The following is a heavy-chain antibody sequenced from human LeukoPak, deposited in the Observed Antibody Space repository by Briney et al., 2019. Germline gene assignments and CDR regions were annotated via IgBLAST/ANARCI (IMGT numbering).Heavy chain of an antibody. V-gene: IGHV3-9*01. Sequence: SLRLSCAASGFTFDDYAMYWVRQAPGKGLEWVSGISWNSGSIGYADSVKGRFTISRDNDKNSMYLQMNSLRAEDTALYYCAKDIGKQWLANDAFDIWGQGTMVTVSS. J-gene: IGHJ3*02. CDR3: AKDIGKQWLANDAFDI. CDR1: GFTFDDYA. CDR2: ISWNSGSI. D-gene: IGHD6-19*01.